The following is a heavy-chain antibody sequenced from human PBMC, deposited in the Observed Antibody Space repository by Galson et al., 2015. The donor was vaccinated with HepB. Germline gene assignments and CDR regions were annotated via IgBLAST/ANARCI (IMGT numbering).Heavy chain of an antibody. J-gene: IGHJ4*02. CDR2: IIPIFGTA. V-gene: IGHV1-69*13. CDR1: GGTFSSYA. Sequence: SVKVSCKASGGTFSSYAISWVRQAPGQGLEWMGGIIPIFGTANYAQKFQGRVTITADESTSTAYMELSSLRSEDTAVYYCAREGVSGSHAAFDYWGQGTLVTVSS. D-gene: IGHD1-26*01. CDR3: AREGVSGSHAAFDY.